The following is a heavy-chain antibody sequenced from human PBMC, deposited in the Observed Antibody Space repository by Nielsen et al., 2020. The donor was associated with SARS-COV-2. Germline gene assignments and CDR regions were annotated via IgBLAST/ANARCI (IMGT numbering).Heavy chain of an antibody. CDR2: ISGSGGST. J-gene: IGHJ1*01. V-gene: IGHV3-23*01. CDR3: ARVGSSGWIQH. D-gene: IGHD6-19*01. CDR1: GFTFSSYA. Sequence: GGSLRLSCAASGFTFSSYAMSWVRQAPGKGLEWVSAISGSGGSTYYADSVKGRFTISRDNSKNTLYLQMNSLRAEDTAVYYCARVGSSGWIQHWGQGTLVTVSS.